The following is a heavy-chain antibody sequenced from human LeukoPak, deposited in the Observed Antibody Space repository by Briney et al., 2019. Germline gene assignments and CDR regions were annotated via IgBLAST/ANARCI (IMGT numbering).Heavy chain of an antibody. D-gene: IGHD1-26*01. Sequence: GGSLRLSCAASGFTFSSHSMNWVRQAPGKGLEWISYISGSGSAIYYADSVKGRFTISRDNAKSSLYLQMNSLRAEDTAVYYCARRIVGAMGHFDYWGQGTLVTVSS. CDR3: ARRIVGAMGHFDY. V-gene: IGHV3-48*01. CDR2: ISGSGSAI. J-gene: IGHJ4*02. CDR1: GFTFSSHS.